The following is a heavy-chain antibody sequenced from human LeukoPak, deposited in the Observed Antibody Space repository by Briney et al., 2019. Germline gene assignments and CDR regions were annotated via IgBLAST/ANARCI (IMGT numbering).Heavy chain of an antibody. Sequence: SETLSLTCTVSGGSISSGGYYWSWIRQHPGKGLEWIGYIYYSGSTYYNPSLKSRVTISVDTSKNQFSLKLSAVTAADTAVYYCASGGTTVVSRPDAFDIWGQGTMVTVSS. V-gene: IGHV4-31*03. CDR2: IYYSGST. D-gene: IGHD4-23*01. CDR1: GGSISSGGYY. J-gene: IGHJ3*02. CDR3: ASGGTTVVSRPDAFDI.